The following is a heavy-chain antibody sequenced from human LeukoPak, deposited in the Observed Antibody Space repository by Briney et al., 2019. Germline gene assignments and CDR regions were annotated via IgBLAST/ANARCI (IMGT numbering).Heavy chain of an antibody. D-gene: IGHD3-22*01. V-gene: IGHV3-7*01. J-gene: IGHJ6*03. CDR3: ARIIHDSSGYYYLYYYYYMDV. CDR2: IKQDGSEK. CDR1: GFTFSSYW. Sequence: PGGSLRLSCAASGFTFSSYWMSWVRQAPGKGLEWVANIKQDGSEKYYVDSVKGRFTISRDNAKNSLYLQMNSLRAEDTAVYYCARIIHDSSGYYYLYYYYYMDVWGKGTTVTVSS.